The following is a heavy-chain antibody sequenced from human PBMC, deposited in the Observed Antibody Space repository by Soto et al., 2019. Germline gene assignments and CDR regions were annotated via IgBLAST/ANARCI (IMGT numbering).Heavy chain of an antibody. CDR3: ARTDRVFYVVDV. J-gene: IGHJ6*02. V-gene: IGHV3-13*05. CDR2: ISAAGDP. Sequence: EVQLVESGGGLVQPGGSLRLSCEASGFTFRNYDMHWVRQGTGKGLEWVSGISAAGDPDYADSVEGRFTISRENAQDSFFLQMNSLRVGDTAVYYCARTDRVFYVVDVWGQGTTVIVSS. CDR1: GFTFRNYD.